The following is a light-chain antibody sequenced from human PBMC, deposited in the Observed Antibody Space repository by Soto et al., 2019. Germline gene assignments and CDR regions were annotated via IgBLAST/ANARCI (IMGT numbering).Light chain of an antibody. Sequence: QSALTQPASVSGSPGQSITISCTGTSSDVGGYNYVSWYQQHPGKAPKLMIYEVSNRPSGVFDRFSGSRFGNTASLTISGLQAEDESDYYCISYTSSSTWVFGGGTKLTVL. CDR2: EVS. J-gene: IGLJ3*02. CDR1: SSDVGGYNY. CDR3: ISYTSSSTWV. V-gene: IGLV2-14*01.